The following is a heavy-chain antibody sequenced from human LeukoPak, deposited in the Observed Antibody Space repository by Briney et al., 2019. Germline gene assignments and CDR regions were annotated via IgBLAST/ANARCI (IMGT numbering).Heavy chain of an antibody. CDR1: GFTFSSYG. CDR3: AKDQEPYYFDY. Sequence: GGSLRLSCAASGFTFSSYGMHWVRQAPGKGLEWVAVISYDGSNKYYADSVKGRFTISRDNSKNTLYLQMNSLRAEDTAVYYCAKDQEPYYFDYWGQGTLVTVSS. CDR2: ISYDGSNK. J-gene: IGHJ4*02. V-gene: IGHV3-30*18. D-gene: IGHD1-14*01.